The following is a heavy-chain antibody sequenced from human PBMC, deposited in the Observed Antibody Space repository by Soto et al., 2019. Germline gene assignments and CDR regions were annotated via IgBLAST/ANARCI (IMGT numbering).Heavy chain of an antibody. Sequence: QLQLQESGPGLVKPSETLSLTCTVSGGSISSSSYYWGWIRQPPGKGLEWIGSIYYSGSTYYNPSLKRRVTISVDTSKNQFSLKLSSVTAADTAVYYCASSTGLWFGELYLGYWGQGTLVTVSS. CDR3: ASSTGLWFGELYLGY. CDR1: GGSISSSSYY. CDR2: IYYSGST. J-gene: IGHJ4*02. D-gene: IGHD3-10*01. V-gene: IGHV4-39*01.